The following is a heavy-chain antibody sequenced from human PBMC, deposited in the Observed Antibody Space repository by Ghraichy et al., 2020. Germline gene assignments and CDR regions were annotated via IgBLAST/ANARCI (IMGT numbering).Heavy chain of an antibody. CDR1: GGSFSGYY. Sequence: SETLSLTCAVYGGSFSGYYWSWIRQPPGKGLEWIGEINHSGSTNYNPSLKSRVTISVDTSKNQFSLKLSSVTAADTAVYYCARGWGVVVPAAVYYYGMDVWGQGTTVTVSS. D-gene: IGHD2-2*01. CDR3: ARGWGVVVPAAVYYYGMDV. J-gene: IGHJ6*02. V-gene: IGHV4-34*01. CDR2: INHSGST.